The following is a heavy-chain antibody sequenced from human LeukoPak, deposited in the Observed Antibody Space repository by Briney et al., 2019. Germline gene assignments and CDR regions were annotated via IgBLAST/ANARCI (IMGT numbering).Heavy chain of an antibody. CDR2: IYHSGST. J-gene: IGHJ4*02. CDR1: GGSISSGGYS. V-gene: IGHV4-30-2*01. CDR3: ARCATYYDFWSGYYISHPFDY. D-gene: IGHD3-3*01. Sequence: SETLSLTCAVSGGSISSGGYSWSWIRQPPGKGLEWIGYIYHSGSTYYNPSLKSRVTISVDRSKNQFSLKLSSVTAADTAVYYCARCATYYDFWSGYYISHPFDYWGQGTLVTVSP.